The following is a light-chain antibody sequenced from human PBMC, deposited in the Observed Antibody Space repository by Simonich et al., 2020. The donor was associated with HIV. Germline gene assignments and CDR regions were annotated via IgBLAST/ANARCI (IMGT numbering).Light chain of an antibody. CDR3: AAWDDSLNGV. CDR2: SNN. Sequence: QSVLTQPPSASGTPGQRVTISCSGSSSNIGSNTVNWYQQLPGTAPKLLIYSNNQRPSGGPDRFSASKSGTSASLAISGLQSEDEADYYCAAWDDSLNGVFGGGTKLTVL. J-gene: IGLJ3*02. V-gene: IGLV1-44*01. CDR1: SSNIGSNT.